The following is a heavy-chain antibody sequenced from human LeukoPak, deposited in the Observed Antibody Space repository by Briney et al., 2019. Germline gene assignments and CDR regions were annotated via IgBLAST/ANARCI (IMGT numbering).Heavy chain of an antibody. J-gene: IGHJ3*02. Sequence: GGSLRLSCAASGFTFSSYEMNWVRQAPGKGLEWGSYISSSGSTIYYADSVKSRFTISRDNAKNSLYLQMNSLRAEDTAVYYCARDPSVVVPAATGAFDIWGQGTMVTVSS. V-gene: IGHV3-48*03. D-gene: IGHD2-2*01. CDR2: ISSSGSTI. CDR1: GFTFSSYE. CDR3: ARDPSVVVPAATGAFDI.